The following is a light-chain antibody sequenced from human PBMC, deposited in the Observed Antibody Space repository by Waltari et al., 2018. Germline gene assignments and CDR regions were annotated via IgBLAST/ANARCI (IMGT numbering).Light chain of an antibody. CDR1: SSAVGGYNY. Sequence: QSALTQPASVTGSPGQSITLSCTGTSSAVGGYNYVSWYQQHPGKAPKLMIYDVDKRPSGVSYRFSGSKSGNTASLTISGLQAEDEADYYCSSYTSSNTVLFGGGTRLTVL. CDR3: SSYTSSNTVL. CDR2: DVD. V-gene: IGLV2-14*03. J-gene: IGLJ2*01.